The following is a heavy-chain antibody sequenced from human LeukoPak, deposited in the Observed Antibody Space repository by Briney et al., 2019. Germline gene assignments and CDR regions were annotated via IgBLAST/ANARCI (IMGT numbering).Heavy chain of an antibody. J-gene: IGHJ3*01. CDR1: GFTFKNNA. V-gene: IGHV3-23*01. CDR3: ARCTASCYANAFDV. CDR2: INGGGDDT. D-gene: IGHD2-2*01. Sequence: GGSLRLSCAASGFTFKNNAMTWVRQAPGKGLEWVSAINGGGDDTEYADSVKGRFTISRANSKNTLYLQMNSLRPEDTAVYYCARCTASCYANAFDVWGQGTLLTVS.